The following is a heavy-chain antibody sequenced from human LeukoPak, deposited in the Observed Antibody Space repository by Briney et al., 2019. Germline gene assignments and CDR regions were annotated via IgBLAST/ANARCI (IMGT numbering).Heavy chain of an antibody. D-gene: IGHD4-23*01. J-gene: IGHJ4*02. CDR3: ARVGTVVHFDY. Sequence: GGSLRLSCAASGFTFNTYAMHWVRQAPGKGLEWVAVISYDGSNKYYADSVKGRFTISRDSSKNTLYLQMNSLRAEDTAVYYCARVGTVVHFDYWGQGTLVTVSS. CDR1: GFTFNTYA. V-gene: IGHV3-30-3*01. CDR2: ISYDGSNK.